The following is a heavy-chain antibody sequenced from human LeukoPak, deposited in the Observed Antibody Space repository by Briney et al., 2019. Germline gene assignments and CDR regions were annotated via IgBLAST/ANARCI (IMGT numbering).Heavy chain of an antibody. Sequence: ASVKVSCKASGYTFTSYGISWVRQAPGQGLEWMGWISAYNGNTNYAQKLQGRVTMTTDTSTSTAYMELRSLRSDDTAVYYCARVYKSSSGLTPLAPWAQGTLVTVSS. V-gene: IGHV1-18*01. CDR1: GYTFTSYG. D-gene: IGHD6-19*01. CDR3: ARVYKSSSGLTPLAP. CDR2: ISAYNGNT. J-gene: IGHJ5*02.